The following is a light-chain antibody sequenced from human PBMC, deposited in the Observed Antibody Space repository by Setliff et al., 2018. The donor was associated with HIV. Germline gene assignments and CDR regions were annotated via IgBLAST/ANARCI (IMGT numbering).Light chain of an antibody. CDR3: SSYTSSSTYV. V-gene: IGLV2-14*01. CDR2: EVS. J-gene: IGLJ1*01. Sequence: QSALAQPASVSGSPGQSITISCTGTSSDVGTYNYVSWYQQHPGKAPKLMISEVSSRPSGVSNRFSGSKSGNTASLTISGLQAEDEADYYCSSYTSSSTYVFGTGTKGTVL. CDR1: SSDVGTYNY.